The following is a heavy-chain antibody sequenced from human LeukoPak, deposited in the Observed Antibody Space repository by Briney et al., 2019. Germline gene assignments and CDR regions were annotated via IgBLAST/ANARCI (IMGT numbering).Heavy chain of an antibody. CDR3: ARMTYDPHGVDV. CDR1: DVSFTNYY. V-gene: IGHV4-34*01. CDR2: ISHTGNT. D-gene: IGHD5-12*01. Sequence: PSETLSLTCAVSDVSFTNYYWTWIRQSPGKGLEWLGEISHTGNTHYNPSLKSRVTVSVDISADMSTTRVSLNLKSVTAADTAIYYCARMTYDPHGVDVWGKGTTVTVSS. J-gene: IGHJ6*04.